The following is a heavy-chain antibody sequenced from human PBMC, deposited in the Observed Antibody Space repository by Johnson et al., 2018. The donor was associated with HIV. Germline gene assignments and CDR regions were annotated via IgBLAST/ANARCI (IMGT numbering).Heavy chain of an antibody. D-gene: IGHD1-26*01. CDR2: INQDGGER. CDR1: GFTFSSYW. J-gene: IGHJ3*02. V-gene: IGHV3-7*02. Sequence: VQLVESGGGLVQPGGSLRLSCAASGFTFSSYWMSWVRQAPGKGLEWVPNINQDGGERYYADSVKGRFTISRDNSKNTLYLQMNSLRAEDTAVYYCAKALGWELSIWGQGTMVTVSS. CDR3: AKALGWELSI.